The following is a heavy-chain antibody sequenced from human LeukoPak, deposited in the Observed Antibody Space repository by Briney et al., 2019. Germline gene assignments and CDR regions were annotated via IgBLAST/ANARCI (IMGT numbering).Heavy chain of an antibody. CDR1: GGTFRSNA. Sequence: ASVKVSCKASGGTFRSNAISWVRQAPGQGLEWMGGITPIFGTANYAQKFQGRVTITADESTSTAYMELSSLRSEDTAVYYCARASYYYDSSGYYSTGYYYYGMDVWGQGTTVTVSS. D-gene: IGHD3-22*01. CDR2: ITPIFGTA. V-gene: IGHV1-69*13. CDR3: ARASYYYDSSGYYSTGYYYYGMDV. J-gene: IGHJ6*02.